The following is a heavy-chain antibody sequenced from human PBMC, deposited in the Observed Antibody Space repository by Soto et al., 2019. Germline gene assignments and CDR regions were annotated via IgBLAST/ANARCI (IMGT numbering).Heavy chain of an antibody. Sequence: QVQLVQSGAEVKKPGSSVKVSCKASGGTFSSYAISWVRQAPGQGLEWMGGIIPIFGTANYAEKFQGRVTNTADDSTSTGYMELSSLRSEDTAVYYCARDQDVSNYHGMDVWGQGTTVTVSS. J-gene: IGHJ6*02. CDR2: IIPIFGTA. D-gene: IGHD3-22*01. CDR1: GGTFSSYA. V-gene: IGHV1-69*12. CDR3: ARDQDVSNYHGMDV.